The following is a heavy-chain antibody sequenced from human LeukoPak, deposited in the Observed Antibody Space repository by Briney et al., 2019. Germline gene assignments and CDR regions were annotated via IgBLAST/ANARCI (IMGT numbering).Heavy chain of an antibody. V-gene: IGHV3-23*01. J-gene: IGHJ4*02. CDR1: GFTFSSYA. CDR3: AKFPITMIVVVITFGY. D-gene: IGHD3-22*01. Sequence: GGSLRLSCAASGFTFSSYAMSWVRQAPGKGLEWVSAISGSDGSTYYADSVKGRFTISRDNSKNTLYLQMNSLRAEDTAVYYCAKFPITMIVVVITFGYWGQGTLVTVSS. CDR2: ISGSDGST.